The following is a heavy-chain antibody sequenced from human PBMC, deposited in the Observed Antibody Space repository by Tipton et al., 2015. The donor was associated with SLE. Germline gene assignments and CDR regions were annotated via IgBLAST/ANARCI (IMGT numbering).Heavy chain of an antibody. J-gene: IGHJ6*02. CDR2: IYYSGST. D-gene: IGHD3-22*01. CDR1: GGSISSHY. V-gene: IGHV4-59*11. CDR3: ARVIQPHYYDSSSGMDV. Sequence: TLSLTCTVSGGSISSHYWSWIRQPPGKGLVWIGYIYYSGSTNYNPSLKSRVTISVDTSKNQFSLKLSSVTAADTAVYYCARVIQPHYYDSSSGMDVWGQGTTVTVSS.